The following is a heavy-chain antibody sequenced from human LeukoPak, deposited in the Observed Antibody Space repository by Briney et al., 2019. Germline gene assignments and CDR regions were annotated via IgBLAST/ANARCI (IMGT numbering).Heavy chain of an antibody. CDR3: ATDNPLLVGATYFDY. V-gene: IGHV1-24*01. J-gene: IGHJ4*02. CDR1: GYTLTELS. Sequence: ASVKVSCKVSGYTLTELSMHWVRQAPGKGLEWMGGFDPEDGETIYAQKFQGGVTMTEDTSTDTAYMELSSLRSEDTAVYHCATDNPLLVGATYFDYWGQGTLVTVSS. D-gene: IGHD1-26*01. CDR2: FDPEDGET.